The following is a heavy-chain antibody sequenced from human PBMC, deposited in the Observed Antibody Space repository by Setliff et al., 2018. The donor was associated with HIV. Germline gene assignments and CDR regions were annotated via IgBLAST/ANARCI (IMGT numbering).Heavy chain of an antibody. CDR3: ARFSTSSGGTFDY. V-gene: IGHV4-38-2*02. J-gene: IGHJ4*02. CDR1: GYSISSGYY. D-gene: IGHD6-6*01. CDR2: IYHSGST. Sequence: SETLSLTCTVSGYSISSGYYWGWIRQPPGKGLEWIGNIYHSGSTYYNPSLKSRVTISVDTSKNQFSLKLTSVTAADTAVYYCARFSTSSGGTFDYWGQGTLGTVSS.